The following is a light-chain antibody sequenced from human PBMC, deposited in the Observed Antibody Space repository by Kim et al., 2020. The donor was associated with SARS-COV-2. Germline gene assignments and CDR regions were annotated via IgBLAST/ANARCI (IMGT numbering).Light chain of an antibody. CDR3: QKYDSAPRM. V-gene: IGKV1-27*01. CDR2: EAS. J-gene: IGKJ3*01. CDR1: QGISTY. Sequence: ASLGDRVTIACRASQGISTYLAWYQQRPGKVPTILIYEASTLQSGGPSRFSGGGAGTDFTLTISSLQSEDVATYYCQKYDSAPRMFGPGTKVDIK.